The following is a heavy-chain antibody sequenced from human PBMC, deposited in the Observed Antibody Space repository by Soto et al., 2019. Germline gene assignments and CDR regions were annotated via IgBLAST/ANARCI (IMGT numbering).Heavy chain of an antibody. CDR2: ISSSGSTI. J-gene: IGHJ3*02. Sequence: GGSLRLSCAASGFTFSDYYMSWIRQAPGKGLEWVSYISSSGSTIYYADSVKGRFTISKDNAKNSLYLQMNSLRAEDTAVYYCARDFGVIAAHDAFDIWGQGTMVTVSS. D-gene: IGHD3-3*01. CDR1: GFTFSDYY. CDR3: ARDFGVIAAHDAFDI. V-gene: IGHV3-11*01.